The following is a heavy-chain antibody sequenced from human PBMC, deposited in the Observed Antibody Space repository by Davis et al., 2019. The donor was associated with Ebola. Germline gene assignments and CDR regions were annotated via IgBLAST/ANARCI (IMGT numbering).Heavy chain of an antibody. Sequence: SCQGSGYSFTSYWLRWVRPMLGKGLAWMRSLYLGDSATRYSPSFQGHVPIPADKSISTAYLKWGSLKASDTAMYYCARLDMTTVTFDAFDIWGQGTMVTVSS. D-gene: IGHD4-17*01. J-gene: IGHJ3*02. CDR1: GYSFTSYW. CDR2: LYLGDSAT. CDR3: ARLDMTTVTFDAFDI. V-gene: IGHV5-51*01.